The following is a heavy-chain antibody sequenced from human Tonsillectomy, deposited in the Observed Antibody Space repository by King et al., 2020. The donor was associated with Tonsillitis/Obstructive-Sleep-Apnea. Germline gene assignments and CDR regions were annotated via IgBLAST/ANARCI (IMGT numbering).Heavy chain of an antibody. D-gene: IGHD1-26*01. Sequence: VQLVESGGGLVQPGRSLRLSCTASGFTFGDYAMSWIRQAPGKGLEWVGFIRSKAYGGTTEYAASVKGRFTISRDDSKSIAYLQMNSLKTEDTAVYFCTRDGRYPIVGAASFYYWGQGTLVTVSS. CDR1: GFTFGDYA. CDR3: TRDGRYPIVGAASFYY. CDR2: IRSKAYGGTT. V-gene: IGHV3-49*03. J-gene: IGHJ4*02.